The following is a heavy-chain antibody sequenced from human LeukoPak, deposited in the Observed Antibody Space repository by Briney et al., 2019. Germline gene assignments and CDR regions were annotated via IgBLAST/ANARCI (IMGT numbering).Heavy chain of an antibody. D-gene: IGHD3-22*01. V-gene: IGHV1-69*06. J-gene: IGHJ4*02. CDR1: GGTFSSYA. CDR3: ARAFYYDTSGYWGYFDY. CDR2: IIPIFGTA. Sequence: GSSVKVSCKASGGTFSSYAISWVRQAPGQGLEWMGGIIPIFGTANYAQKFQGRVTMTEDTSTDTAYMELSSLRSEDTAVYYCARAFYYDTSGYWGYFDYWGQGTLVTVSS.